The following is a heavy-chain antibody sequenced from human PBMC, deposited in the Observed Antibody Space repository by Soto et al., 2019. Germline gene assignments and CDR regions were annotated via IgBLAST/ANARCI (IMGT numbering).Heavy chain of an antibody. D-gene: IGHD4-17*01. CDR3: TRVGGYYGDYPNFDY. V-gene: IGHV4-4*07. Sequence: PSETLSLTCTVSSGSVSTYYWSWIRQPAGNGLEWIGRIFINGNTNYNPSLRSRVIISVDSSKSQFSLRLNSLTAADTAVYYCTRVGGYYGDYPNFDYWGQGALVTVSS. J-gene: IGHJ4*02. CDR1: SGSVSTYY. CDR2: IFINGNT.